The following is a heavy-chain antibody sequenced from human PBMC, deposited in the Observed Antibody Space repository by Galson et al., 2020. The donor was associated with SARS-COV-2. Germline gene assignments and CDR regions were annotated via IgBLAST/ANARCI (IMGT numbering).Heavy chain of an antibody. CDR3: ARAPDYYYYYMDV. CDR1: GFTFSSYA. J-gene: IGHJ6*03. CDR2: ISYNGSNK. V-gene: IGHV3-30*07. Sequence: GEYLKNSCAASGFTFSSYAMQWVPQAPGKGPEWVAVISYNGSNKYYADSVKGRFTISRDNAKNSLYLQMNSLRAEDTAVYYCARAPDYYYYYMDVWGKGTTVTISS.